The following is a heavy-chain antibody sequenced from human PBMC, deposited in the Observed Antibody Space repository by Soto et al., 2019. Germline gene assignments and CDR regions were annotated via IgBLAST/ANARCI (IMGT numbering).Heavy chain of an antibody. V-gene: IGHV3-23*01. CDR1: GFTFSRYA. J-gene: IGHJ4*02. Sequence: EVHLLESGGGLVQPGGSLRLSCAASGFTFSRYALNWVRQAPGKGLEWVAGISGSGTGTHYAPSVKGRFIISSDSSKNTFYLRMNSLRAEDTAMYYCARSLSALFSIGDFNYWGQGALVTVSS. CDR3: ARSLSALFSIGDFNY. CDR2: ISGSGTGT. D-gene: IGHD2-21*01.